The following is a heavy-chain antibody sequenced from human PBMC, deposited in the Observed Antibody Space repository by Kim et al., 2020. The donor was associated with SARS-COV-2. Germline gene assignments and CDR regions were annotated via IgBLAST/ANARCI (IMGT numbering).Heavy chain of an antibody. J-gene: IGHJ6*02. V-gene: IGHV3-23*01. D-gene: IGHD6-6*01. CDR3: AKWHNSSSSYGMDV. Sequence: DHVTGRFTISRDKSKSALYLQMHRLRSEDTAVYYCAKWHNSSSSYGMDVWGQGTTVTVSS.